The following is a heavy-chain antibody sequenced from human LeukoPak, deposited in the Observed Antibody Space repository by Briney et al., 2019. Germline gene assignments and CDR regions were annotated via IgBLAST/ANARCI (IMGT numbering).Heavy chain of an antibody. CDR2: INRDGRVR. Sequence: GGSLRLSCAASGFTFSSYWMSWVRQTPEKGLEFVANINRDGRVRNYVGSVKGRFTISRDNAENSMHLQMNSMRADDTAVYYCARDPGSSAFDSWGQGTLVTVSS. CDR1: GFTFSSYW. D-gene: IGHD5/OR15-5a*01. J-gene: IGHJ4*02. V-gene: IGHV3-7*01. CDR3: ARDPGSSAFDS.